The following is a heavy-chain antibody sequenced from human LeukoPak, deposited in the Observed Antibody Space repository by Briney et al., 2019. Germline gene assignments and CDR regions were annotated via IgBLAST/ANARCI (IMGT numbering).Heavy chain of an antibody. CDR3: ARLLGGPQVDTAMAGTRVYNWFDP. V-gene: IGHV5-51*01. Sequence: GESLKISFKGSGYRFTSYWIGWVRPMPGKGLEWMGIIYPGESDTRYSPSFQGQVTISADKSISTAYLQWSSLKASDTAMYYCARLLGGPQVDTAMAGTRVYNWFDPWGQGTLVTVSS. D-gene: IGHD5-18*01. CDR2: IYPGESDT. J-gene: IGHJ5*02. CDR1: GYRFTSYW.